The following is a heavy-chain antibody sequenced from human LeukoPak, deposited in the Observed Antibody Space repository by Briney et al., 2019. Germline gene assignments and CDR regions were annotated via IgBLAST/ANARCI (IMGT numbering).Heavy chain of an antibody. V-gene: IGHV3-53*01. CDR2: IYSGGST. J-gene: IGHJ4*02. CDR1: GFTVSSNY. D-gene: IGHD3-10*01. Sequence: GGSLRLSCAASGFTVSSNYMSWVRQAPGKGLEWVSVIYSGGSTYYADSVKGRFTISRDNSKNTLYLQMKSLRAEDTAVYYCARDTVAAWFAYWGQGTLVTVSS. CDR3: ARDTVAAWFAY.